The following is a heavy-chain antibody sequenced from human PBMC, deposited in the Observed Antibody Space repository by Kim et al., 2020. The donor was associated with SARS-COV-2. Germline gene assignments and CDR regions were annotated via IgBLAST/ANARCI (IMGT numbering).Heavy chain of an antibody. CDR2: INPGGGST. J-gene: IGHJ4*02. CDR3: ARGGMTQGDVDYSDY. Sequence: ASVKVSCKTSGYTFISYYVHWVRQAPGQGLEWMGMINPGGGSTSYTQNFQGRVAMTRDTSTSTVFMELSSLRSEDTVVYFCARGGMTQGDVDYSDYWGQGTLVTVSS. D-gene: IGHD1-1*01. V-gene: IGHV1-46*01. CDR1: GYTFISYY.